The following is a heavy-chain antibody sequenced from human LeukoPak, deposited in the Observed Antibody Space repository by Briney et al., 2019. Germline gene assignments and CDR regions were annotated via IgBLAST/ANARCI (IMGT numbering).Heavy chain of an antibody. CDR2: IYYTGNT. V-gene: IGHV4-39*07. J-gene: IGHJ4*02. Sequence: SETLSLTCTVSGGSISNSNYYWGWIRQPPGKGLECIGTIYYTGNTYYNPSLKSRVTISVDTSNNHFSLTLSSVTAADTAVYYCAREQWAYRSYYDSSGYHDYWGQGTLVTVSS. D-gene: IGHD3-22*01. CDR1: GGSISNSNYY. CDR3: AREQWAYRSYYDSSGYHDY.